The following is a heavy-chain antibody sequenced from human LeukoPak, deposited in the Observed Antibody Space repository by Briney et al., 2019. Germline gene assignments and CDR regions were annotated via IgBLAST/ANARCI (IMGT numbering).Heavy chain of an antibody. D-gene: IGHD3-22*01. CDR3: AGDARYYDSSGYPGDY. CDR2: IYNDETSA. J-gene: IGHJ4*02. Sequence: AGSLRLSCAASGFTFSNTWMYWVRQGPGKGLVWVSRIYNDETSATYADSVKGRFTISRDNAKNTLYLQMNSLRAEDTAVYYCAGDARYYDSSGYPGDYWGQGTLVTVSS. CDR1: GFTFSNTW. V-gene: IGHV3-74*01.